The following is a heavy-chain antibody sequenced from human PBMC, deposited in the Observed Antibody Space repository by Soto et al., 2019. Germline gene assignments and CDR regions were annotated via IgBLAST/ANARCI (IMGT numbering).Heavy chain of an antibody. CDR1: GGSISGYY. V-gene: IGHV4-59*01. CDR2: MYNTGST. J-gene: IGHJ4*02. D-gene: IGHD5-18*01. Sequence: SETLSLTCTVSGGSISGYYWSWIRQPPGKGLEWIGYMYNTGSTVYNPSFKSRVTISVDTSKNQFSLKLNSVTAADTAVYYCARIKTGGYSYGWFDFWGQGTPVTVSS. CDR3: ARIKTGGYSYGWFDF.